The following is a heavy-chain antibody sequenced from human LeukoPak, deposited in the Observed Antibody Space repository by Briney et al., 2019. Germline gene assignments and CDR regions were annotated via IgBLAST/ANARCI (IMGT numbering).Heavy chain of an antibody. CDR3: ATIVATGYFDY. V-gene: IGHV3-11*06. J-gene: IGHJ4*02. Sequence: PGGSLRLSCAASGSTFSDYYMSWIRQAPGKGLEWVSYISSSSSYTNYADSVKGRFTISRDNAKNSLYLQMNSLRAEDTAVYYCATIVATGYFDYWGQGTLVTVSS. CDR1: GSTFSDYY. D-gene: IGHD5-12*01. CDR2: ISSSSSYT.